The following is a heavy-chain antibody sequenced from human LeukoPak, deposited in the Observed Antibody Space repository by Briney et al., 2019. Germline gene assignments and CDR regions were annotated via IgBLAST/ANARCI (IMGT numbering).Heavy chain of an antibody. CDR2: IIPIFGTA. Sequence: ASVKVSCKASGGTFSSYAISWVRQAPGQGLEWMGGIIPIFGTANYAQKFQGRVTITADESTSTAYMELSSLRSEDTAVYYCARDRPNWNWFDPWGQGTLVTVSS. D-gene: IGHD7-27*01. CDR1: GGTFSSYA. V-gene: IGHV1-69*13. CDR3: ARDRPNWNWFDP. J-gene: IGHJ5*02.